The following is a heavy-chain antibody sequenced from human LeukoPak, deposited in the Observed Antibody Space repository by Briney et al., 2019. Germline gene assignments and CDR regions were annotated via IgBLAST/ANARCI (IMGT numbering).Heavy chain of an antibody. V-gene: IGHV3-23*01. Sequence: GGSLRLSCAASGFTFSSYAVSWVRQAPGKGLEWVAAISGSGGNTYYADYVKGRFTISRENAKNSLSLQMNSLRAEDTAVYYCVRQQTSHGNFDYWGQGTLVTVSS. CDR3: VRQQTSHGNFDY. J-gene: IGHJ4*02. CDR1: GFTFSSYA. CDR2: ISGSGGNT. D-gene: IGHD1-1*01.